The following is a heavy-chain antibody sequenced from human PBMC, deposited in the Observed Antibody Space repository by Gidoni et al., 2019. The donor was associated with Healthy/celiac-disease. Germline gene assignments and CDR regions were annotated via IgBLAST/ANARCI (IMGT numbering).Heavy chain of an antibody. CDR3: ARDSSSSDEVY. CDR2: ISSSSSSI. V-gene: IGHV3-21*01. D-gene: IGHD6-6*01. CDR1: GFTFSSYS. J-gene: IGHJ4*02. Sequence: EVQLVESGGGLVKPGGSLRLSCEASGFTFSSYSMNWVRQAPGKGLEWVSSISSSSSSIYYADSVNGRFTIFRDNAKNSLYLQMNSLRAEDTAVYYCARDSSSSDEVYWGQGTLVTVSS.